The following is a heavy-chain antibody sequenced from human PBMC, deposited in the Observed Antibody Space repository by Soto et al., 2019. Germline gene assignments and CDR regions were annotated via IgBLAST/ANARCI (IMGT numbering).Heavy chain of an antibody. D-gene: IGHD2-15*01. Sequence: PSATLSLTCTVSGGSISSGDYYWSWIRQPPGKGLEWIGYIYYSGSTYYNPSLKSRVTISVDTSKNQFSLKLSSVTAADTAVYYCARAADCSGGSCYFFLGYWGQGTLVTVSS. J-gene: IGHJ4*02. CDR2: IYYSGST. CDR3: ARAADCSGGSCYFFLGY. V-gene: IGHV4-30-4*01. CDR1: GGSISSGDYY.